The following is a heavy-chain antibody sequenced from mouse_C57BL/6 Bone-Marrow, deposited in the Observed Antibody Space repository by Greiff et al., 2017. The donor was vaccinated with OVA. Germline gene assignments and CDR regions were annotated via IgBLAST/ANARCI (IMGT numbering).Heavy chain of an antibody. CDR1: GFNIKDYY. V-gene: IGHV14-2*01. CDR2: IDPEDGET. D-gene: IGHD1-1*01. CDR3: GTSYYYGSSSFDY. Sequence: VQLKQSGAELVKPGASVKLSCTASGFNIKDYYMHWVKQRTEQGLEWIGRIDPEDGETKYAPKFQGKATITADTSSNTAYLQLSSLTFEDTAVYYCGTSYYYGSSSFDYWGQGTTLTVSS. J-gene: IGHJ2*01.